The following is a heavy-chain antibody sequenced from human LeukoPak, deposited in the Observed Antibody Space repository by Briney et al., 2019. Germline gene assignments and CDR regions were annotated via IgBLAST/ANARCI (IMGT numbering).Heavy chain of an antibody. CDR1: GFTFSSFS. CDR3: ARGGRPDY. Sequence: KTGGSLRLSCAASGFTFSSFSMIWVRQAPGKGLEWVSSTSSSSAYTFYAESGKGRFTISRDNAKNSLYLQMNSLRDEDTAVYYCARGGRPDYWGQGTLVTVSS. D-gene: IGHD3-10*01. V-gene: IGHV3-21*01. CDR2: TSSSSAYT. J-gene: IGHJ4*02.